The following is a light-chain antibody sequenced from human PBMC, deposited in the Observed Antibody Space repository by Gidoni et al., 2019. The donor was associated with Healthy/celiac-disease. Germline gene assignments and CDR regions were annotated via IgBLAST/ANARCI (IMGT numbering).Light chain of an antibody. CDR2: AAS. Sequence: QMPPTPSSLSASVGDRVTITCRASQSISSYLNWYQQKPGKAPKLLIYAASSLQSGVPSRFSGSGSGTDFTLTISSLQPEDFATYYCQQSYSTPQTFGQGTKLEIK. CDR3: QQSYSTPQT. J-gene: IGKJ2*01. V-gene: IGKV1-39*01. CDR1: QSISSY.